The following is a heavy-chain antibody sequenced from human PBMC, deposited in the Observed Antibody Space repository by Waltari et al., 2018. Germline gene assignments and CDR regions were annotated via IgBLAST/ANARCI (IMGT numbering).Heavy chain of an antibody. V-gene: IGHV4-39*01. D-gene: IGHD6-13*01. CDR3: ARQRHSSSCFDY. CDR1: GGSISSSSYY. J-gene: IGHJ4*02. CDR2: IYYSGST. Sequence: QLQLQESGPGLVKPSETLSLTCTVSGGSISSSSYYWGWIRQPPGKGLEWIGSIYYSGSTYYNPSLKSRVTISVDTSKNQFSLKLSSVTAADTAVYYCARQRHSSSCFDYWGQGTLVTVSS.